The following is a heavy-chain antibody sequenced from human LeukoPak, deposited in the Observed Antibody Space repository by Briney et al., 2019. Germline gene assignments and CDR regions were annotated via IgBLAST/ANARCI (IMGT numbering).Heavy chain of an antibody. J-gene: IGHJ4*02. V-gene: IGHV3-23*01. D-gene: IGHD6-13*01. CDR1: GFTFSSCA. Sequence: PGGSLRLSCAASGFTFSSCAMSWVRQAPGKGLEWVSTITGSGGSTFYADSVKGRFTISRDNSKNTLDLQMNSLRVEDTAVYYCAKGFFGSSNYYFEYWGQGTLVTVSP. CDR2: ITGSGGST. CDR3: AKGFFGSSNYYFEY.